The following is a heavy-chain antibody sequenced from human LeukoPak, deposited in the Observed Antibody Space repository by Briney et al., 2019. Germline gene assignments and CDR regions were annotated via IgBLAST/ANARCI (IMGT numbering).Heavy chain of an antibody. CDR3: ARDRSYSYAEYYFGY. CDR1: GGSISSYY. V-gene: IGHV4-59*01. Sequence: PSETLSLTCTVSGGSISSYYWSWIRQPPGKGLEWIGYIYYSGSTNYNPSLKSRVTISVDTSKNQFSLKLSSVTAADTAVYYCARDRSYSYAEYYFGYWGQGTLVTVSS. J-gene: IGHJ4*02. CDR2: IYYSGST. D-gene: IGHD5-18*01.